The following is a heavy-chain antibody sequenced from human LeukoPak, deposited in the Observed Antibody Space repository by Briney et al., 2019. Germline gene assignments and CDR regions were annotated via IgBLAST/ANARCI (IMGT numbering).Heavy chain of an antibody. V-gene: IGHV4-39*01. CDR3: ARLRVVVPAATLYYFDD. D-gene: IGHD2-2*01. Sequence: SETLSLTCTVSGGSISSSSYYWGWIRQPPGKGLEWIGSIYYSGSTYYNPSLKSRVTIFVDTSKNQFSLELSSVTAADTAVYYCARLRVVVPAATLYYFDDWGQGTLVTVSS. J-gene: IGHJ4*02. CDR2: IYYSGST. CDR1: GGSISSSSYY.